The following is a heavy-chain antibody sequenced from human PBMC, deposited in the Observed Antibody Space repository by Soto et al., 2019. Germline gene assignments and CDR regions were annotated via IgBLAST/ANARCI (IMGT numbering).Heavy chain of an antibody. V-gene: IGHV6-1*01. CDR2: TYYRSKWYN. Sequence: SQTLSLTCAISGDSVSSNSAAWNWIRQSPSRGLEWLGRTYYRSKWYNGYAVSVKSRITINPDTSKNQFSLQLNSVTPEDTAVYYCARDRSPSSWYPSQNYGMDVWGQGTTVTVSS. J-gene: IGHJ6*02. CDR3: ARDRSPSSWYPSQNYGMDV. CDR1: GDSVSSNSAA. D-gene: IGHD6-13*01.